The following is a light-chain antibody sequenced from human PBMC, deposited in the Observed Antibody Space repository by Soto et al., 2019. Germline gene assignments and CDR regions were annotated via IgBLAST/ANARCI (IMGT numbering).Light chain of an antibody. CDR2: EGS. V-gene: IGLV2-23*01. Sequence: QSALTQPASVSGSPGQSITISCTGTSSDVGSYDLVSWFQQEPGNAPKLIIYEGSKRPSGVSNRFSGSKSGNTASLTIAGPQAEDEADYYCCSYAGSFVVFGGGTKLTVL. CDR1: SSDVGSYDL. J-gene: IGLJ2*01. CDR3: CSYAGSFVV.